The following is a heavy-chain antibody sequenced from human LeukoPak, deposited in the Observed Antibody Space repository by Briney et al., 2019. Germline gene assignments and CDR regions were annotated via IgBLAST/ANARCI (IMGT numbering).Heavy chain of an antibody. J-gene: IGHJ6*03. D-gene: IGHD1-26*01. CDR1: GFTFSSYG. V-gene: IGHV3-30*03. CDR3: ARDPYNGNYGDSYYYYMDV. Sequence: PGGSLRLSCVTSGFTFSSYGMHWVRQVPGKGLEWVAVISYDAKSNYHVDSVKGRFTISRDNSKNTLYLQMNSLRAEDTAIYYCARDPYNGNYGDSYYYYMDVWGKGTTVTISS. CDR2: ISYDAKSN.